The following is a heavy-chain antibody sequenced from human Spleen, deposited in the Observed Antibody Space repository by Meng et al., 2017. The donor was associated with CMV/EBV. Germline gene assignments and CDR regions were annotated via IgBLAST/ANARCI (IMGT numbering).Heavy chain of an antibody. D-gene: IGHD3-10*02. CDR2: INSDGSST. V-gene: IGHV3-74*01. Sequence: GGSLRLSCAASGFTFSSYWMHWVRQAPGKGLVWVSRINSDGSSTSYADSVKGRFTISRDNAKNTLYLQMNSLRAEDTAVYYCAKRTMFLSYGMDVWGQGTTVTVSS. CDR3: AKRTMFLSYGMDV. CDR1: GFTFSSYW. J-gene: IGHJ6*02.